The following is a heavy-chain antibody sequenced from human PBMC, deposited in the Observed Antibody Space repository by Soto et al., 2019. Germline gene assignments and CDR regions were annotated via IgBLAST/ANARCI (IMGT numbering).Heavy chain of an antibody. Sequence: PGGSLRLSCAASGFTFSSYGMHWVRQAPGKGLEWVAVISYDGSNKYYADSVKGRFTISRDNSKNTLYLQMNSLRAEDTAVYYYAKDLEDYYGSGSYYTDDWGQGTLVTVSS. V-gene: IGHV3-30*18. D-gene: IGHD3-10*01. CDR3: AKDLEDYYGSGSYYTDD. CDR2: ISYDGSNK. J-gene: IGHJ4*02. CDR1: GFTFSSYG.